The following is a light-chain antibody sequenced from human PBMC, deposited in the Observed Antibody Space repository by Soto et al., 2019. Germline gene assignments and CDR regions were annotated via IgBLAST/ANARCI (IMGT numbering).Light chain of an antibody. V-gene: IGLV2-14*01. CDR1: TSDVGGYNF. Sequence: QAVVTQPASVSGSPGQSITISCTGTTSDVGGYNFVSWYQHHPGKAPKLMIYEVSNRPSGVSNRFSGSKSGSTASLTISGLQPEDEADYYCCSYTASSTPWVFGGGTKLTVL. CDR3: CSYTASSTPWV. J-gene: IGLJ3*02. CDR2: EVS.